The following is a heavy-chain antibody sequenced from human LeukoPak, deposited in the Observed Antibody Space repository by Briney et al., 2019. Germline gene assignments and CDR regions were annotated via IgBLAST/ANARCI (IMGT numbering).Heavy chain of an antibody. CDR1: GFTFSSYA. J-gene: IGHJ3*02. Sequence: PGGSLRLSCAASGFTFSSYAMSWVRQAPGKGLEWVSAISSGGGSTYYADSVKGRFTISRDNSKNTLYLQMNSLRAEDTAIYHCAKASRTKWNPNAFDIWGQGTMVTVSS. V-gene: IGHV3-23*01. CDR2: ISSGGGST. CDR3: AKASRTKWNPNAFDI. D-gene: IGHD1-1*01.